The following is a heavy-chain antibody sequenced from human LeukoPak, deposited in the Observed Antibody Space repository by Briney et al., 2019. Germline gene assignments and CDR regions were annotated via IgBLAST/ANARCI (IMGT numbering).Heavy chain of an antibody. D-gene: IGHD6-19*01. CDR2: IYYSGST. CDR3: ARAGYSSGWGAFDI. Sequence: SETLSLTCTVSGGSIRSYYWSWIRQPPGKGLEWIGYIYYSGSTNYNPSLKSRVTISVDTSKNQFSLKLSSVTAADTAVYYCARAGYSSGWGAFDIWGQGTMVTVSS. J-gene: IGHJ3*02. CDR1: GGSIRSYY. V-gene: IGHV4-59*01.